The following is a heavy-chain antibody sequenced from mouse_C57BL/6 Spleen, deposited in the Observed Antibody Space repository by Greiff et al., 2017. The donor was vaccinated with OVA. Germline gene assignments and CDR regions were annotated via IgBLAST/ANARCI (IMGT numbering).Heavy chain of an antibody. CDR2: IHPNSGST. D-gene: IGHD2-4*01. Sequence: EQPGAELVKPGASVKLSCKASGYTFTSYWMHWVKQRPGQGLEWIGMIHPNSGSTNYNEKFKSKATLTVDKSSSTAYMQLSSLTSEDSAVSYCARYDYDEAWFAYWGQGTLVTVSA. CDR3: ARYDYDEAWFAY. V-gene: IGHV1-64*01. CDR1: GYTFTSYW. J-gene: IGHJ3*01.